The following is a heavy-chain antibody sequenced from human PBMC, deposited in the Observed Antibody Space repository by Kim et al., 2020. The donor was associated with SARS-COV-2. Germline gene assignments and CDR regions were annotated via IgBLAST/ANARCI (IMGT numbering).Heavy chain of an antibody. CDR3: ARYNYYDSSGYYC. D-gene: IGHD3-22*01. CDR1: GGSISSSSYY. CDR2: IYYSGST. V-gene: IGHV4-39*07. J-gene: IGHJ4*02. Sequence: SETLSLTCTVSGGSISSSSYYWGWIRQPPGKGLEWIGSIYYSGSTYYNPSLKSRVTISVDTSKNQFSLKLSSVTAADTAVYYCARYNYYDSSGYYCWGQGTLVTVSS.